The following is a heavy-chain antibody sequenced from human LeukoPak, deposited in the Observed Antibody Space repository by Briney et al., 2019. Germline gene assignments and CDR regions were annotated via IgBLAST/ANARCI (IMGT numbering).Heavy chain of an antibody. J-gene: IGHJ4*02. Sequence: GGSLRLSCAASGFTFSSYAMSWVRQAPGKGLEWVSAISGSGGSTYYADSVKGRFTISRDNSKNTLYLQMNSLRAEDTAVYYCVDPYGDYVGFDYWGQGTLVTVSS. V-gene: IGHV3-23*01. CDR1: GFTFSSYA. CDR3: VDPYGDYVGFDY. D-gene: IGHD4-17*01. CDR2: ISGSGGST.